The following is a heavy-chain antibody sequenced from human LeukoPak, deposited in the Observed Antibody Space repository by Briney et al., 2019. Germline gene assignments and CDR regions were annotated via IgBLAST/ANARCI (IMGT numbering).Heavy chain of an antibody. Sequence: SQTLSLTCAISGDSVSSNSAAWNWIRQSPSRGLERLGRTYYRSKWYNDYAVSVKSRITINPDTSKNQFSLQLNSVTPEDTAVYYCARGAYGFRYYYYYYMDVWGKGTTVTVSS. D-gene: IGHD4-17*01. V-gene: IGHV6-1*01. CDR2: TYYRSKWYN. J-gene: IGHJ6*03. CDR3: ARGAYGFRYYYYYYMDV. CDR1: GDSVSSNSAA.